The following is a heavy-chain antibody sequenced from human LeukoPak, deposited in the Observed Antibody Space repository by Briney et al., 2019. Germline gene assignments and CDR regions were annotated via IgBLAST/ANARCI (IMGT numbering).Heavy chain of an antibody. CDR1: GYTFTSYY. D-gene: IGHD5-18*01. V-gene: IGHV1-46*01. CDR2: INPSGGST. CDR3: ARARPAAMGKGYNRFDP. J-gene: IGHJ5*02. Sequence: ASVKVSCKASGYTFTSYYMHWVRQAPGQGLEWMGIINPSGGSTSYAQKFQGRVTMTRDTSTSTVYMELSSLRSEDTAVYYCARARPAAMGKGYNRFDPWGQGTLVTVSS.